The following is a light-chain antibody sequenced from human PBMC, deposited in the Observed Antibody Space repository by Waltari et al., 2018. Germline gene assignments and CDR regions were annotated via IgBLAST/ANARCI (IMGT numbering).Light chain of an antibody. CDR1: QSVSSN. CDR3: QQYNDWPPMYT. J-gene: IGKJ2*01. CDR2: DAS. V-gene: IGKV3-15*01. Sequence: IVMTQSPATLSVSPGERATLPCRASQSVSSNLAWYQQKPGQAPRLLLYDASTRATDIPARISGSGSGTEFTLTISSLQSGDFAVYYCQQYNDWPPMYTFGQGTKLEI.